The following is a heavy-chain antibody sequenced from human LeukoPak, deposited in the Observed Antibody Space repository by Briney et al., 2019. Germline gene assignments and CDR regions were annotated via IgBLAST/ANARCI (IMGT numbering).Heavy chain of an antibody. D-gene: IGHD6-19*01. CDR3: ARDGGSGRYGAFDI. CDR2: IKGVVSSDGSSS. Sequence: GGSLRLSCAASGFTFSSYWMHWVRQAPGKGLVWVSRIKGVVSSDGSSSSYADSAKGRFTNSRDNAKNTLYLQMNSLRAEDTAVYYCARDGGSGRYGAFDIWGQGTMVTVSS. V-gene: IGHV3-74*01. J-gene: IGHJ3*02. CDR1: GFTFSSYW.